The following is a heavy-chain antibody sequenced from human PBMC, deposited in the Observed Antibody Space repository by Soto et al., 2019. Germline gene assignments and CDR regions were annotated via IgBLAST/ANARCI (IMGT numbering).Heavy chain of an antibody. CDR3: AKFFVAGTRGYFDS. Sequence: GGSLRLSCSASGFIISSYAMSWVRQAPGKGLEWVSAISASGDSAYYADSVKRRFTISRDRSKSLYLQMKSLRAEDTAIYYCAKFFVAGTRGYFDSWGQGTLVTVSS. D-gene: IGHD6-19*01. J-gene: IGHJ4*02. CDR2: ISASGDSA. V-gene: IGHV3-23*01. CDR1: GFIISSYA.